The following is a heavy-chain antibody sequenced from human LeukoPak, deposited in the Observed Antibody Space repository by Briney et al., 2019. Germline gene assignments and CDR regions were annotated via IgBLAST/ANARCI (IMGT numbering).Heavy chain of an antibody. CDR1: EFTFSSYA. CDR2: ISYDGSNK. J-gene: IGHJ4*02. Sequence: GGSLRLSCAASEFTFSSYAMHWVRQAPDKGLEWVAVISYDGSNKYYADSVKGRFTISRDNSKNTLYLQMNSLRAEDTAVYYCARVGAGYSSSWYDYWGQGTLVTVSS. CDR3: ARVGAGYSSSWYDY. V-gene: IGHV3-30-3*01. D-gene: IGHD6-13*01.